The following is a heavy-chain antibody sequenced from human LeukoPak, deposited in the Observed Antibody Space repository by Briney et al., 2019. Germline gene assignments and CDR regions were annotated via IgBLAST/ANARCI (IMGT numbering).Heavy chain of an antibody. Sequence: ASVKVSCKASGYTFTDYYIHWMRQAPGQGLEWMGWINPSGGDTKYTQNFQGRLIMTRDTSISTAYMELSSLRSDDTAVYYCARGSGLSGDFKRALAPWGQGTLVTVSS. V-gene: IGHV1-2*02. D-gene: IGHD2-21*01. CDR2: INPSGGDT. CDR3: ARGSGLSGDFKRALAP. CDR1: GYTFTDYY. J-gene: IGHJ5*02.